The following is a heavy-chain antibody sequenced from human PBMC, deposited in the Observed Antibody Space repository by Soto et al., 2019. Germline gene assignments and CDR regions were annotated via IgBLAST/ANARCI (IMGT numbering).Heavy chain of an antibody. CDR2: IYPGDSDT. V-gene: IGHV5-51*01. CDR3: ARHAIVSIAARQYYYYYGMDV. J-gene: IGHJ6*02. Sequence: GESLKISCKGSGYSFTSYWIGWARQMPGKGLEWMGIIYPGDSDTRYSPSFQGQVTISADKSISTAYLQWSSLKASDTAMYYCARHAIVSIAARQYYYYYGMDVWGQGTTVTVSS. CDR1: GYSFTSYW. D-gene: IGHD6-6*01.